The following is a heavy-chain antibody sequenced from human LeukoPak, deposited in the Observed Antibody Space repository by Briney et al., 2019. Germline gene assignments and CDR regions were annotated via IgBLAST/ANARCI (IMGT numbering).Heavy chain of an antibody. J-gene: IGHJ4*02. D-gene: IGHD4-17*01. CDR1: GSTFDDYA. CDR2: ISWNSGSI. CDR3: AKDHLPTVTTLLDY. Sequence: GGSLRLSCAASGSTFDDYAMHWVRQAPGKGLEWVSGISWNSGSIGYADSVKGRFTISRDNAKNSLYLQMNSLRAEDTALYYCAKDHLPTVTTLLDYWGQGTLVTVSS. V-gene: IGHV3-9*01.